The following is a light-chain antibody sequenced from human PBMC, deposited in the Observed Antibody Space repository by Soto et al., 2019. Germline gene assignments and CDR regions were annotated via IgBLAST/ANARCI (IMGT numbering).Light chain of an antibody. Sequence: QSVLAQPPSVSGSPGQSVTISCTGTSSHVSDYYRFSWYQHLPGSAPKLLXXXVXNXPSGVPDRFSGSRSANTASLTISGLQTEDEADYYCSLYTSTSTFVFVPGSKVTGL. CDR2: XVX. V-gene: IGLV2-18*01. CDR3: SLYTSTSTFV. CDR1: SSHVSDYYR. J-gene: IGLJ1*01.